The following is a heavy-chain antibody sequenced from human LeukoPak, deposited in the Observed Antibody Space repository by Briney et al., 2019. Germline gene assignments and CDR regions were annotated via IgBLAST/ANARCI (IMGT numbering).Heavy chain of an antibody. V-gene: IGHV4-34*01. J-gene: IGHJ1*01. CDR1: GGSISSYY. CDR3: ARSRNRKYFQH. Sequence: PSETLSLTCTVSGGSISSYYWSWIRQPPGKGLEWIGEINHSGSTNYNPSLKSRVTISVDTSKNQFSLKLSSVTAADTAVYYCARSRNRKYFQHWGQGTLVTVSS. D-gene: IGHD1-14*01. CDR2: INHSGST.